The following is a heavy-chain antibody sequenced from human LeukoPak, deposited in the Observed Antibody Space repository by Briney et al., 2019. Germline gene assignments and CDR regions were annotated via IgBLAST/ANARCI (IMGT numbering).Heavy chain of an antibody. CDR2: IYTSGST. J-gene: IGHJ4*02. V-gene: IGHV4-61*02. CDR1: GGSISSGSYY. Sequence: PSQTLSLTCTVSGGSISSGSYYWSWIRQPAGKGLEWIGRIYTSGSTNYNPSLKSRVTISVDTSKNQFSLKLSSVTAADTAVYYCAREEYNSSLIDYWGQGTLVTVSS. D-gene: IGHD6-13*01. CDR3: AREEYNSSLIDY.